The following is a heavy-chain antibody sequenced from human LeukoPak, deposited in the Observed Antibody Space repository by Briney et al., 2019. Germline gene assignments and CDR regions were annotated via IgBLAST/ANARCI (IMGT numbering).Heavy chain of an antibody. CDR1: GFSFSSYA. CDR3: AKDPYRQWLVNFDY. J-gene: IGHJ4*02. D-gene: IGHD6-19*01. V-gene: IGHV3-23*01. CDR2: ISNRGDST. Sequence: GGSLRLSCAASGFSFSSYAMSWVRQAPGKGLEWVSSISNRGDSTYYTDSVKGRFTISRDNSKNTLYLQMTSLRANDTAVYYCAKDPYRQWLVNFDYWGQGTLVTVSS.